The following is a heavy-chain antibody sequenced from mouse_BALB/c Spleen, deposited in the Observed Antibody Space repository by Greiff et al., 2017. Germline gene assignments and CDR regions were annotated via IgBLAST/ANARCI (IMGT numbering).Heavy chain of an antibody. Sequence: EVMLVESGGGLVKPGGSLKLSCAASGFTFSSYAMSWVRQTPEKRLEWVATISSGGSYTYYPDSVKGRFTISRDNAKNTLYLQMSSLRSEDTAMYYCARRDYYYYAMDYWGQGTSVTVSS. CDR3: ARRDYYYYAMDY. V-gene: IGHV5-9-1*01. CDR1: GFTFSSYA. D-gene: IGHD2-1*01. CDR2: ISSGGSYT. J-gene: IGHJ4*01.